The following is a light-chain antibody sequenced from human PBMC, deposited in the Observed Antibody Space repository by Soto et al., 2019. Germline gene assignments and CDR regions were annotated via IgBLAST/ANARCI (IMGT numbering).Light chain of an antibody. Sequence: QSVLTQPASVSGSPGQSITISCTGTSSDIGSYNLVSWYQHHPGKAPKLIIYEASKRPPGVSNRFSASTSGNTASLTISGLRTEDESDYYCCSYAGSNTVVFGGGTKVTVL. CDR2: EAS. V-gene: IGLV2-23*01. CDR3: CSYAGSNTVV. J-gene: IGLJ2*01. CDR1: SSDIGSYNL.